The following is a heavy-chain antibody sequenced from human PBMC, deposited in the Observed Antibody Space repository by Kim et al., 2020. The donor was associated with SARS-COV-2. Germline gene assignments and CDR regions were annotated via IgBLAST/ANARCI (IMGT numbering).Heavy chain of an antibody. D-gene: IGHD3-22*01. CDR3: ARGVSSAWTLRAWFDP. V-gene: IGHV4-4*02. Sequence: SETLSLTCAVSGGSISSSSCWSWVRQPPGKGLEWIGEIDHSGTTNYNASLRSRVSISLDKAKNQFSLRLTSVTAADTAVYYCARGVSSAWTLRAWFDPWGQGTLVTVSS. J-gene: IGHJ5*02. CDR2: IDHSGTT. CDR1: GGSISSSSC.